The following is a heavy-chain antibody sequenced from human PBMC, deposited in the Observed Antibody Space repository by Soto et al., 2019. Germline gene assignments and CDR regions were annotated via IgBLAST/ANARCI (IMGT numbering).Heavy chain of an antibody. CDR1: GFTFDDYA. D-gene: IGHD2-15*01. J-gene: IGHJ4*02. CDR2: LSWNGGDT. V-gene: IGHV3-9*01. Sequence: PGGSLRLSCVASGFTFDDYAMHWVRQAPGKGLEWVSGLSWNGGDTGYVDSVKGRFTISRDNAKNSLYLQMDDLRPEDTASYFCAKDFRSSIGGGLDSWGQGTQVTVSS. CDR3: AKDFRSSIGGGLDS.